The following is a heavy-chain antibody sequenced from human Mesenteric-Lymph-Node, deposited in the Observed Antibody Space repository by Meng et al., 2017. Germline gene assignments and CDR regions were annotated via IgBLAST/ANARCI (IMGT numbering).Heavy chain of an antibody. CDR2: INHSGST. CDR3: ARAAGAAEYFQH. CDR1: GGSFSGSY. V-gene: IGHV4-34*01. D-gene: IGHD1-26*01. Sequence: QVQEWAAGLLKPSATLPLSCAFYGGSFSGSYWSWIRQPPGKGLEWIGEINHSGSTNYNPSLKSRVTISVDTSKNQFSLKLSSVTAADTAVYYCARAAGAAEYFQHWGQGTLVTVSS. J-gene: IGHJ1*01.